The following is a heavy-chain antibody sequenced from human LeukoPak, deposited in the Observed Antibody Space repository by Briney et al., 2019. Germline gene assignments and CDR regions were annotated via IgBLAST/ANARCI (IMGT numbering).Heavy chain of an antibody. Sequence: GGSLRLSCAASGFTFSNYWMSWVRQAPGKGLEWVANIKQDGSEKYYVDSVRGRFTISRDNAKNSLSLQMNSLRAEDTAVYYCARGPSSRSSLDYWGQGTLVTVSS. D-gene: IGHD6-13*01. V-gene: IGHV3-7*01. CDR1: GFTFSNYW. CDR3: ARGPSSRSSLDY. CDR2: IKQDGSEK. J-gene: IGHJ4*02.